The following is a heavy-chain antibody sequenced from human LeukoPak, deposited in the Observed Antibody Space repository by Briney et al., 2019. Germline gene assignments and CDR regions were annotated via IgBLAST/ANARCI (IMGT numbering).Heavy chain of an antibody. Sequence: GGSLRLSCAASGFTFSSYAMHWVRQAPGKGLEWVAVISYDGSNKYYADSVKGRFTISRDNSKNTLYLQMNSLRAGDTAVYYCARDEGGQWGQGTLVTVSS. J-gene: IGHJ4*02. CDR3: ARDEGGQ. CDR1: GFTFSSYA. V-gene: IGHV3-30-3*01. CDR2: ISYDGSNK. D-gene: IGHD3-16*01.